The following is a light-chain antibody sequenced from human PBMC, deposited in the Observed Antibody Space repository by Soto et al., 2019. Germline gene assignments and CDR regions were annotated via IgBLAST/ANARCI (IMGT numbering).Light chain of an antibody. CDR3: QQYGSSPT. V-gene: IGKV3-20*01. J-gene: IGKJ4*01. CDR2: GAS. Sequence: PGERATLSCRASQRVSSHYLAWYQQKPGQAPRLLIYGASTRATGIPDRFRGSGSGTDFTLTITRLEPEDFAVYSCQQYGSSPTFGGGTKVDI. CDR1: QRVSSHY.